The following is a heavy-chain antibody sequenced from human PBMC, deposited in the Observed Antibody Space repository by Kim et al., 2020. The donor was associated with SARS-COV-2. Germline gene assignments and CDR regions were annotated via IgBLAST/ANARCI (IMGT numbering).Heavy chain of an antibody. Sequence: GGSLRLSCAASGFTVSSNYMSWVRQAPGKGLEWVSVIYSGGSTYYADSVKGRFTISRDNSKNTLYHQMNSLRAEDTAVYYCARDLVTMGMDGWGQGTTVTVSS. CDR2: IYSGGST. D-gene: IGHD3-9*01. J-gene: IGHJ6*02. CDR1: GFTVSSNY. V-gene: IGHV3-53*01. CDR3: ARDLVTMGMDG.